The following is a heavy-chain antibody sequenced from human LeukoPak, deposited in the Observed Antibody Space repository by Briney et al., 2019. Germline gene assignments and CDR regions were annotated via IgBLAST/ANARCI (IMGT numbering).Heavy chain of an antibody. CDR1: GYTFTSYY. V-gene: IGHV1-46*01. CDR2: INPSGGST. Sequence: ASVKVSCKASGYTFTSYYMHWVRQAPGQGLEWMGIINPSGGSTSYAQKFQGRVTMTRDTSTSTVYMELSSLRSEDTAVYYCARDFYGRGSRLYFDYWGQGTLVTVSS. CDR3: ARDFYGRGSRLYFDY. J-gene: IGHJ4*02. D-gene: IGHD3/OR15-3a*01.